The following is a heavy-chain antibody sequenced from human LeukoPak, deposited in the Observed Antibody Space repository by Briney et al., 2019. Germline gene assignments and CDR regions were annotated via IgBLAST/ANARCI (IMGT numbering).Heavy chain of an antibody. V-gene: IGHV3-23*01. J-gene: IGHJ4*02. D-gene: IGHD6-13*01. CDR3: AKGSHSSSWFFDY. CDR1: GFTSSSYA. Sequence: PGGSPRLSCAASGFTSSSYAMSCVRQVPGKGLEWVTAISGSGGSTYYADSVKGRFTISRDNSKNTLYLQMNSLRAEGTAVYYCAKGSHSSSWFFDYWGQGTLVTVSS. CDR2: ISGSGGST.